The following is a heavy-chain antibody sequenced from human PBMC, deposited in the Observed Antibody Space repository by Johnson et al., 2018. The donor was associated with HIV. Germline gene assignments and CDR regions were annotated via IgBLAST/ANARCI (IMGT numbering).Heavy chain of an antibody. CDR2: ISYDGSNK. CDR3: ARASVQWELRDYDAFDI. V-gene: IGHV3-30-3*01. CDR1: GFTFSTYP. Sequence: QVQLVESGGGLVPPGGSLRLSCAASGFTFSTYPMHWVRQAPGKGLEWVAIISYDGSNKYYADSVKGRFTISRDNSKNTLDLQMNSLRAEDTAVYYWARASVQWELRDYDAFDIWGQGTMVTVSS. J-gene: IGHJ3*02. D-gene: IGHD1-26*01.